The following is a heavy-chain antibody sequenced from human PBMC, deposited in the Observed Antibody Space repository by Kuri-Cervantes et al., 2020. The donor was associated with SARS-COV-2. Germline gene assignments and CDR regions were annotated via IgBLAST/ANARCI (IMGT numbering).Heavy chain of an antibody. CDR3: AKDSRVDDSSGYSPFDY. CDR2: ISGDGGST. J-gene: IGHJ4*02. CDR1: GFTFDDYA. V-gene: IGHV3-43*02. Sequence: GGSLRLSCAASGFTFDDYAMHWVRQAPGKGLEWVSLISGDGGSTYYADSVKGRFTISRDNSKNSLYLQMNSLRAEDTALYYCAKDSRVDDSSGYSPFDYWGQGTLVTVSS. D-gene: IGHD3-22*01.